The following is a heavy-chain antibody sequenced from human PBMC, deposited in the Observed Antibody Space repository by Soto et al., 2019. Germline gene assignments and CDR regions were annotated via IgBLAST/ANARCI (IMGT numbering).Heavy chain of an antibody. Sequence: PGESLKISCKGSGYSFTSYWISWVRQMPGKGLEWMGRIDPSDSYTNYSPSFQGHVTISADKSISTAYLQWSSLKASDTAMYYCASSPRGYCSSTSCRELGNYYGMDVWGQGNTVTFS. CDR2: IDPSDSYT. CDR3: ASSPRGYCSSTSCRELGNYYGMDV. V-gene: IGHV5-10-1*01. CDR1: GYSFTSYW. D-gene: IGHD2-2*01. J-gene: IGHJ6*02.